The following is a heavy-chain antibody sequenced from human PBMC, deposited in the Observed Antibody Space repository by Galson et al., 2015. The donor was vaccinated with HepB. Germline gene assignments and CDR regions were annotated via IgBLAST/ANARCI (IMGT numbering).Heavy chain of an antibody. CDR1: GGSISSYY. Sequence: SETLSLTCTVSGGSISSYYWSWIRQPAGKGLEWIGRIYTSGSTNYNPSLKSRVTMSVDTSKNQFSLKLSSVTAADTAVYYCARSPDYGDYGGMDVWGQGTTVTVSS. J-gene: IGHJ6*02. D-gene: IGHD4-17*01. CDR2: IYTSGST. CDR3: ARSPDYGDYGGMDV. V-gene: IGHV4-4*07.